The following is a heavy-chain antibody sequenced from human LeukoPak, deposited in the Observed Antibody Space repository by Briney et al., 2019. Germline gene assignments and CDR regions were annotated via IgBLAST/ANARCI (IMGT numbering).Heavy chain of an antibody. CDR2: INHSGST. J-gene: IGHJ6*03. CDR1: GGSFSGYY. V-gene: IGHV4-34*01. Sequence: SETLSLTCAVYGGSFSGYYWSWIRQPPGKGLEWIGEINHSGSTNYNPSLKSRVTISVDTSKNQFSLKLSSVTAADTAVYYCAGAQLLTYYYYYYMDVWGKGTTVTVSS. D-gene: IGHD2-2*01. CDR3: AGAQLLTYYYYYYMDV.